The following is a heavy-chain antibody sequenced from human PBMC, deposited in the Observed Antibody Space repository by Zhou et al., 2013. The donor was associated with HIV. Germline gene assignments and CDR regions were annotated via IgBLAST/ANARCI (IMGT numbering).Heavy chain of an antibody. CDR1: GGTFSSYA. Sequence: QVQLVQSGAEVKKPGSSVKVSCKASGGTFSSYAISWVRQAPGQGLEWMGGIIPIFGTANYAQKFQGRVTITTDESTSTAYMELSSLRSEDTAVYYCATSPGEQDNWNYDYYYYMDVWGKGTTVTVSS. J-gene: IGHJ6*03. CDR3: ATSPGEQDNWNYDYYYYMDV. CDR2: IIPIFGTA. V-gene: IGHV1-69*05. D-gene: IGHD1-20*01.